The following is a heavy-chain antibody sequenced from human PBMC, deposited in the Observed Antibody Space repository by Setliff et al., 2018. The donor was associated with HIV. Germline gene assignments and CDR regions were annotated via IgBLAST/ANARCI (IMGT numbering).Heavy chain of an antibody. CDR3: ARDRALRFAKSSSFNYFDV. V-gene: IGHV4-59*12. CDR1: GGSISSSY. Sequence: PSETLSLTCTVSGGSISSSYWGWIRQPPGKGLEWIGYIYYSGSTNYNPSLKSRVTISVDTSKNQFSLKLSSVTAADTAVYYCARDRALRFAKSSSFNYFDVWGQGALVTVSS. D-gene: IGHD3-10*01. CDR2: IYYSGST. J-gene: IGHJ4*02.